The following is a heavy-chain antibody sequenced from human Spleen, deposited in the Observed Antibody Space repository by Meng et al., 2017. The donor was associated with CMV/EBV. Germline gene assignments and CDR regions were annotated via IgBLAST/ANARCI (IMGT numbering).Heavy chain of an antibody. D-gene: IGHD4/OR15-4a*01. V-gene: IGHV3-30*02. CDR2: IRYDGSNK. CDR1: GFTFSSYS. Sequence: LSCAASGFTFSSYSMNWVRQAPGKGLEWVAFIRYDGSNKYYADSVKGRFTISRDNSKNTLYLQMNSLRAEDTAVYYCARDPYGGTLYWGQGALVTVSS. J-gene: IGHJ4*02. CDR3: ARDPYGGTLY.